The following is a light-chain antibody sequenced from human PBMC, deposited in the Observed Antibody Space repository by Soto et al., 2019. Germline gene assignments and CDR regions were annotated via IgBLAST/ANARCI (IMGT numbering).Light chain of an antibody. CDR3: SSISTISTFA. CDR2: DVN. V-gene: IGLV2-14*03. Sequence: QSVLTQPASVSGSPGQSIAISCTGTSSDVGAFNHVSWYQQHPGGAPKLLIYDVNNRPSGVSDRFSGSKSGNTASLTISGLQADDEADYYCSSISTISTFAFGGGTKVTV. J-gene: IGLJ2*01. CDR1: SSDVGAFNH.